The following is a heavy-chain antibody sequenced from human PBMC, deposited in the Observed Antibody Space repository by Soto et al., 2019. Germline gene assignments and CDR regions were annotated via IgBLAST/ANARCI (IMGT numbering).Heavy chain of an antibody. J-gene: IGHJ4*02. CDR1: GYSFAGYW. V-gene: IGHV5-10-1*01. CDR2: IDPIDSQT. CDR3: ARQRDGCDTGSNIQCCFDS. D-gene: IGHD5-18*01. Sequence: VESLKISCKGSGYSFAGYWLTWVRQKPGKGLEWMGRIDPIDSQTYYSPSFRGHVTISVTKSITTVFLQWSSLSGSDTAMYYCARQRDGCDTGSNIQCCFDSWGKGTPVTVSS.